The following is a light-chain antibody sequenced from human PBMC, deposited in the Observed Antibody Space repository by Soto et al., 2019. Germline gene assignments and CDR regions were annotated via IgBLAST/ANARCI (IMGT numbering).Light chain of an antibody. CDR2: DAS. V-gene: IGKV3-15*01. CDR3: QQYHNWPPQYT. CDR1: QTVASN. J-gene: IGKJ2*01. Sequence: EIVMTQSPATLSLSPGERATLSCRASQTVASNIAWYQQKPGQAPRLLIHDASTRATGVSARFSGTGSGTEFALTISSMQSEDFAVYYCQQYHNWPPQYTFGQGTRLQIK.